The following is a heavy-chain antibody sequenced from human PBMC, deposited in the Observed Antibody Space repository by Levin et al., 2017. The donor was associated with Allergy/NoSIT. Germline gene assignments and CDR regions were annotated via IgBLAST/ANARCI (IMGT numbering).Heavy chain of an antibody. CDR2: INQAGSVE. CDR3: ARDPSKSAFDV. D-gene: IGHD5/OR15-5a*01. V-gene: IGHV3-7*01. Sequence: AGGSLRLSCAASGFSFGNYWMSWVRQVPGKGLEFVGNINQAGSVENYVGSVKGRFTISRDNAQNSLYLQMNSLRVDDTAVYYCARDPSKSAFDVWGQGTMVTVSS. J-gene: IGHJ3*01. CDR1: GFSFGNYW.